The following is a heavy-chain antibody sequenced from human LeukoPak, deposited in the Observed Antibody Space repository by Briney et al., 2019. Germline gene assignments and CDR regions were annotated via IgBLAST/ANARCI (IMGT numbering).Heavy chain of an antibody. CDR1: GGSFSGYY. Sequence: SETLSLTCAVYGGSFSGYYWSWIRQPPGKGLEWIGEINHSGSTNYNPSLKSRVTISVDTSKNQFSLKLSSVTAADTAVYYCARGELMVYAIPNYFDYWGQGTLVTVSS. V-gene: IGHV4-34*01. CDR2: INHSGST. CDR3: ARGELMVYAIPNYFDY. D-gene: IGHD2-8*01. J-gene: IGHJ4*02.